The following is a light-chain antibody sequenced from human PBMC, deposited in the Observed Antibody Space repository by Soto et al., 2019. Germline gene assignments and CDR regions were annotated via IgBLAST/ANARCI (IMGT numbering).Light chain of an antibody. CDR1: QNIYNY. J-gene: IGKJ1*01. CDR2: FAS. CDR3: QQSYSSLWT. Sequence: DLQMTQSPSSLSASIGDRVTITCRASQNIYNYLSWYQQKPGKAPKLLIYFASSLQRGVPPRFSGGGSGTDFTLTVTNLQPEDFATYYCQQSYSSLWTFGQGTEV. V-gene: IGKV1-39*01.